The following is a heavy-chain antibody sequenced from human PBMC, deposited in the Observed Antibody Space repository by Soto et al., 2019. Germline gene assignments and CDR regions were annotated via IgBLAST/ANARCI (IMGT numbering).Heavy chain of an antibody. CDR3: AKDRWNVGSSWYDYYYYYGMDV. CDR1: GFTFSSYG. J-gene: IGHJ6*02. Sequence: LRLSCAASGFTFSSYGMHWVRQAPGKGLEWVAVIWYDGSNKYYADSVKGRFTISRDNSKNTLYLQMNSLRAEDTAVYYCAKDRWNVGSSWYDYYYYYGMDVWGQGTTVTVSS. D-gene: IGHD6-13*01. CDR2: IWYDGSNK. V-gene: IGHV3-33*06.